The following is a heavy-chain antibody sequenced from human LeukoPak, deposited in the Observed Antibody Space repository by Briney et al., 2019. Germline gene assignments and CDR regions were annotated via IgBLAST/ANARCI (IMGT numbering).Heavy chain of an antibody. J-gene: IGHJ4*02. Sequence: GESLKISCKGSGYSFTSYWIGWVRQMPGKGLEWMGIIYPGDSDTRYSPSFQGQVTISADKSISTAYLQWSSLKASDTAMYYCARYSGSYSPELNLDYWGQGTLVTVSS. CDR1: GYSFTSYW. CDR2: IYPGDSDT. V-gene: IGHV5-51*01. D-gene: IGHD1-26*01. CDR3: ARYSGSYSPELNLDY.